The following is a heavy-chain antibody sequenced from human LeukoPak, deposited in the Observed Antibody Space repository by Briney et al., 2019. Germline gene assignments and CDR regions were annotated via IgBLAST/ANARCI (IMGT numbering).Heavy chain of an antibody. V-gene: IGHV4-59*08. CDR1: GGSISSYY. CDR2: IYYSGST. D-gene: IGHD6-19*01. Sequence: PSETLSLTCTVSGGSISSYYWSWIRQPPGKGLEWIGYIYYSGSTNYNPSLKSRVTIPVDTSKNQFSLKLSSVTAADTAVYYCASQAVAGTPFDYWGQGTLVTVSS. CDR3: ASQAVAGTPFDY. J-gene: IGHJ4*02.